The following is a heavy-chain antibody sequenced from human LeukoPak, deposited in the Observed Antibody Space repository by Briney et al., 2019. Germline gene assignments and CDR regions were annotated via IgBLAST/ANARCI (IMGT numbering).Heavy chain of an antibody. CDR1: GGTFSSYA. Sequence: SVKVSCKASGGTFSSYAISWVRQAPGQGLEWMGRIIPILGIANYAQKFQGRVTITADKSTSTAYMELSSLRSEDTAVYYCARGSESSGWEDWGQGTLVTVSS. D-gene: IGHD6-19*01. J-gene: IGHJ4*02. CDR2: IIPILGIA. CDR3: ARGSESSGWED. V-gene: IGHV1-69*04.